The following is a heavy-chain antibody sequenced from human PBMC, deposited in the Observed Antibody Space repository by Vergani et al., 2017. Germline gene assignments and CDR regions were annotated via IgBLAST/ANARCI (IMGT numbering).Heavy chain of an antibody. CDR3: ARGRRYYYGSGGYFDY. Sequence: QVQLQQWGAGLLKPSETLSLTCAVYGGSFSGYYWSWIRQPPGKGLEWIGEINHSGSTNYNPSLKSRVTISVDTSKNQFSLKLGSVTAADTAVYYCARGRRYYYGSGGYFDYWGKGTLVTVSS. CDR1: GGSFSGYY. J-gene: IGHJ4*02. D-gene: IGHD3-10*01. CDR2: INHSGST. V-gene: IGHV4-34*01.